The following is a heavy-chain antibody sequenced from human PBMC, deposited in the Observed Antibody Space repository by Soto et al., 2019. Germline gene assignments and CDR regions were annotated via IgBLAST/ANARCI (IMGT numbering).Heavy chain of an antibody. Sequence: EVQLVASGGGLVQPGGSLRLSCAASGFTFSSDWMHWVRQAPGKGLVWVSHINSDGSVTKYADSVKGRFTISRDNAKNTVYLQMNSLRSEDTAVYYCASAAQFNYGGTSGFDYWGQGTLVTVSS. CDR1: GFTFSSDW. J-gene: IGHJ4*02. V-gene: IGHV3-74*01. CDR2: INSDGSVT. CDR3: ASAAQFNYGGTSGFDY. D-gene: IGHD4-17*01.